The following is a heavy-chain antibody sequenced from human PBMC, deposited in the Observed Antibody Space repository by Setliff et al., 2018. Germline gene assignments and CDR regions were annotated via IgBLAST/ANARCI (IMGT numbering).Heavy chain of an antibody. V-gene: IGHV4-39*07. CDR1: GGSISRSSYY. D-gene: IGHD3-3*01. J-gene: IGHJ4*02. CDR3: ARRATYYNFWSGYYDY. Sequence: SETLSLTCTVSGGSISRSSYYWGWIRQPPGKGLEWIGSIYYSGSTYYNPSLKSRVTISVDTSENQFSLKLSSVTAADTAVYYCARRATYYNFWSGYYDYWGQGTLVTVSS. CDR2: IYYSGST.